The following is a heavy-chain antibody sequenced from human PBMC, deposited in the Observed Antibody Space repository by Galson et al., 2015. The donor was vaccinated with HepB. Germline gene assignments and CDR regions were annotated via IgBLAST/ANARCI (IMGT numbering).Heavy chain of an antibody. CDR2: IYPGDSDT. J-gene: IGHJ6*03. Sequence: QSGAEVKKPGESLKISCKGSGYSFTSYWIGWVRQMPGKGLEWMGIIYPGDSDTRYSPSFQGQVTISADKSISTAYLQWSSLKASDTAMYYCARQVKTVYSNPIPYYYYYMDVWGKGTTVTVSS. CDR3: ARQVKTVYSNPIPYYYYYMDV. CDR1: GYSFTSYW. D-gene: IGHD4-11*01. V-gene: IGHV5-51*01.